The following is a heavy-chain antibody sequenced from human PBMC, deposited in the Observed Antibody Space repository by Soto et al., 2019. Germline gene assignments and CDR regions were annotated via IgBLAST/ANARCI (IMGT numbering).Heavy chain of an antibody. Sequence: PVGSLRLSCASSVFTFSSYAMSWVRHSPGKGLEWVSAISGSGGSTYYADSVKGRFTISRDNSKNTLYLQMNSLRAEDTAVYYCAKTPLYCSGGSCYLYPPFAQYFEYWGQGTLVIVSS. CDR2: ISGSGGST. D-gene: IGHD2-15*01. V-gene: IGHV3-23*01. J-gene: IGHJ4*02. CDR3: AKTPLYCSGGSCYLYPPFAQYFEY. CDR1: VFTFSSYA.